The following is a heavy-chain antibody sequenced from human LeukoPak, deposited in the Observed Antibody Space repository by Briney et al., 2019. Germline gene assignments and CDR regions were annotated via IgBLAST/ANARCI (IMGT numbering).Heavy chain of an antibody. CDR3: ARVSRGGNGDY. D-gene: IGHD4-23*01. V-gene: IGHV4-30-4*08. Sequence: SETLSLTCTVSGGSISSGDYYWSWIRQPPGKGLEWIGYIYYSGSTYYNPSLKSRVTISVDTSKNQFSLKLSSVTAADTAVYYCARVSRGGNGDYWGQGTLVTVPS. CDR1: GGSISSGDYY. CDR2: IYYSGST. J-gene: IGHJ4*02.